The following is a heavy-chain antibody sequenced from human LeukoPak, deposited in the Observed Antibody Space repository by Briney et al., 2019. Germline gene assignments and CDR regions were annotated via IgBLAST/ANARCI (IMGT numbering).Heavy chain of an antibody. CDR1: GYSFTSYW. CDR2: IYPGDSDT. Sequence: GESLQISCKGSGYSFTSYWIGWVRPMPGKGLEWMGIIYPGDSDTRYSPSFQGQVTISADKSISTAYLQWSSLKASDTAMYYCARHVRYCSSTSCLRNWFDHWGQGTLVTVSS. V-gene: IGHV5-51*01. D-gene: IGHD2-2*01. J-gene: IGHJ5*02. CDR3: ARHVRYCSSTSCLRNWFDH.